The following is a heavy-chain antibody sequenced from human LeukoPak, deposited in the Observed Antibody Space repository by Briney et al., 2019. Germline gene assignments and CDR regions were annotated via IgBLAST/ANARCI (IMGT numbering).Heavy chain of an antibody. Sequence: SETLSLTCTVSGYSISTGYYWDWIRQPPGKGLEWIGTFYHGGSTYYNPSLKSRVTISVDTSKNQFSLKLSSVTAADTAVYYCARDTFSSRYCSGGSCYPFDYWGQGTLVTVSS. CDR3: ARDTFSSRYCSGGSCYPFDY. CDR2: FYHGGST. J-gene: IGHJ4*02. V-gene: IGHV4-38-2*02. D-gene: IGHD2-15*01. CDR1: GYSISTGYY.